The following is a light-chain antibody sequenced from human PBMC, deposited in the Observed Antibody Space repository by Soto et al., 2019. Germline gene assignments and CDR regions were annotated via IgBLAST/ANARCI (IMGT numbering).Light chain of an antibody. J-gene: IGKJ1*01. Sequence: DIRITQSPSSVSASVGDSVTITCRPSQDSSRGIAWYQQKPWKAPNLLIYAAYSLQRGVPPRFSGSGSGTDFKLAITSPQPEDIATCYCQPTNSFPRTFGQGTKVYVK. V-gene: IGKV1-12*01. CDR3: QPTNSFPRT. CDR1: QDSSRG. CDR2: AAY.